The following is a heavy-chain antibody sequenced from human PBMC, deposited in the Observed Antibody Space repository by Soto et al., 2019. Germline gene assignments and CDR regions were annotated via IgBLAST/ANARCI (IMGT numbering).Heavy chain of an antibody. CDR3: AKDPRESGSLYYYYGMDV. D-gene: IGHD1-1*01. Sequence: GGSLRLSCAASGFTFSSYAMSWVRQAPGKGLEWVSAISGSGGSTYYADSVKGRFTISRDNSKNTLYLQMNSMRAEDTAVYYCAKDPRESGSLYYYYGMDVWGQGTTVTVSS. J-gene: IGHJ6*02. V-gene: IGHV3-23*01. CDR2: ISGSGGST. CDR1: GFTFSSYA.